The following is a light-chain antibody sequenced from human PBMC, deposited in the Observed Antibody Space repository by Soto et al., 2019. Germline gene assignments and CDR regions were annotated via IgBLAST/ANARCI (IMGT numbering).Light chain of an antibody. V-gene: IGKV1-39*01. CDR3: QQSYRTRT. CDR2: AAS. Sequence: EIQMTQSASSLSASVGDRVTITCRASQSISSYLNWYQQKPGKAPKLLIYAASSLQSGVPSRFSGSGSGTDFTLTISSLQPEDFATYYCQQSYRTRTFGQGTKVDIK. J-gene: IGKJ1*01. CDR1: QSISSY.